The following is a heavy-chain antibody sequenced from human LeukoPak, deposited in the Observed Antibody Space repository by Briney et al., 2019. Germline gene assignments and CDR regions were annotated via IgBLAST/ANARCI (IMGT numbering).Heavy chain of an antibody. CDR1: GFAFSSYE. CDR2: ISSGHTI. D-gene: IGHD3-10*01. Sequence: GGSLRLSCAASGFAFSSYEMNWVRQAPGKRLEWVSYISSGHTIYYADSVKGRFTISRDNTENFLYLQLTSVRAEDTAVYYCAISGTYYYGSGSYYTYWGQGTLVTVSS. V-gene: IGHV3-48*03. CDR3: AISGTYYYGSGSYYTY. J-gene: IGHJ4*02.